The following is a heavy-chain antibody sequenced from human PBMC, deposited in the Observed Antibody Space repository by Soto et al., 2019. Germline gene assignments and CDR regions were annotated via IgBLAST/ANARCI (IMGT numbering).Heavy chain of an antibody. CDR2: IYYSGST. CDR3: ARDHYGSGSWFDP. J-gene: IGHJ5*02. Sequence: PSETLSLTCTVSGGSISSYYWSWIRQPPGKGLEWIGYIYYSGSTNYNPSLKSRVTISVDTSKNQFSLKLSSVTAADTAVYYCARDHYGSGSWFDPWGQGTLVTVSS. CDR1: GGSISSYY. V-gene: IGHV4-59*01. D-gene: IGHD3-10*01.